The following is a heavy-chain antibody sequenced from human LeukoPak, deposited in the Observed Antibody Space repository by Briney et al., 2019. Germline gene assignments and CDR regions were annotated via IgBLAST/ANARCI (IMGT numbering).Heavy chain of an antibody. Sequence: GASVKVSCKASGYTFTSYGISWVRQAPGQGLEWMGWISAYNGNTHYAQKLQGRVTMTTDTSTSTVYMELRSLRSDDTAMYYCARGSPPRRNYDSRGYYSYYFDYWGQGTLVTVSS. CDR1: GYTFTSYG. CDR2: ISAYNGNT. CDR3: ARGSPPRRNYDSRGYYSYYFDY. V-gene: IGHV1-18*01. D-gene: IGHD3-22*01. J-gene: IGHJ4*02.